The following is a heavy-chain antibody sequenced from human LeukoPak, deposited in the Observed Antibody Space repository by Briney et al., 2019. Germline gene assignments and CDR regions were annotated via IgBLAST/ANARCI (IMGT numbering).Heavy chain of an antibody. J-gene: IGHJ4*02. CDR2: INYSGST. CDR3: ARDEDFLGGVVDH. CDR1: GGSLSGYY. V-gene: IGHV4-34*01. Sequence: SETLSLTCAVSGGSLSGYYWSWIRQSPGKGLEWIGEINYSGSTNYNPPLKSRVVFSVDTSKNQFSLKMSSVTAADSAVYYCARDEDFLGGVVDHWGQGSLVTVSS. D-gene: IGHD3-16*01.